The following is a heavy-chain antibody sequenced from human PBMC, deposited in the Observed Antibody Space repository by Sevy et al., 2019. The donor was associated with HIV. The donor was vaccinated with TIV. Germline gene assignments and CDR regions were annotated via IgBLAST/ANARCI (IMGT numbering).Heavy chain of an antibody. V-gene: IGHV3-23*01. CDR2: ISGGGGST. CDR3: VTRAHIVVVTVPARI. CDR1: GFTFSSYA. D-gene: IGHD2-21*02. J-gene: IGHJ3*02. Sequence: GGSLRLSCAASGFTFSSYAMSWVRQAPGKGLEWVSAISGGGGSTYYADSVKGRFTISRDNSKNTLYLQMNSLRAEDTAVYYCVTRAHIVVVTVPARIWGQGTMVTVSS.